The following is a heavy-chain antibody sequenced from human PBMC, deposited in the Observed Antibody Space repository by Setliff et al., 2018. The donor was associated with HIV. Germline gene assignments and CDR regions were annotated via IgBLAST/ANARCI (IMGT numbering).Heavy chain of an antibody. D-gene: IGHD3-10*01. J-gene: IGHJ4*02. Sequence: PGGSLRLSCVASGFTFSSHGMHWVRQAPGKGLEWLVVIWSDGSDTYYRDSVRGRFTISRDNSKNTLYLHMNTLRDEDTAVYYCARDQGSRWFGPLDSWGQGTLVTSPQ. CDR2: IWSDGSDT. CDR3: ARDQGSRWFGPLDS. CDR1: GFTFSSHG. V-gene: IGHV3-33*01.